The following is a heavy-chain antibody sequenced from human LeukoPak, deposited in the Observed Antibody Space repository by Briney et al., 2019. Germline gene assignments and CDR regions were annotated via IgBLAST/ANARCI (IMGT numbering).Heavy chain of an antibody. CDR3: AKGVTTVRIYYHGMDV. J-gene: IGHJ6*02. Sequence: PGGSLRLSCAASGFTFSSFAMSWVRQAPGKGLEWVSAIGAGGVTTYYADSVKGRFTISRDNAKNTLWLQMNSLRAEDTAVYYCAKGVTTVRIYYHGMDVWGQGTTVTVSS. V-gene: IGHV3-23*01. CDR2: IGAGGVTT. D-gene: IGHD4-17*01. CDR1: GFTFSSFA.